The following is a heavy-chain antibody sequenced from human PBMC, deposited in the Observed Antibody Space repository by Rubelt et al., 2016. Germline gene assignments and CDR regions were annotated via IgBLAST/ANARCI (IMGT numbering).Heavy chain of an antibody. V-gene: IGHV3-23*01. CDR2: GSGDYT. Sequence: GSGDYTNYADSVKGRFTISRDNSKNTLYLQINSLRAEDTAVYYCARDPPGIAAAGKDYWGQGTLVTVSS. CDR3: ARDPPGIAAAGKDY. D-gene: IGHD6-13*01. J-gene: IGHJ4*02.